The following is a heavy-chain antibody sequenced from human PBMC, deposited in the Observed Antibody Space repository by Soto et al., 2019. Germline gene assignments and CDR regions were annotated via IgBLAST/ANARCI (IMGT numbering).Heavy chain of an antibody. J-gene: IGHJ4*02. D-gene: IGHD6-13*01. CDR2: IWYDGSK. CDR1: GFTFSSYG. V-gene: IGHV3-33*01. Sequence: PGGSLRLSCAASGFTFSSYGMHWVRQAPGKGLEWVAVIWYDGSKFYADSVQGRFTISRDNSKNTLYLQMNSLRAEDTAVYYCASRRYSSSWIYFDYWGQGTLVTVSS. CDR3: ASRRYSSSWIYFDY.